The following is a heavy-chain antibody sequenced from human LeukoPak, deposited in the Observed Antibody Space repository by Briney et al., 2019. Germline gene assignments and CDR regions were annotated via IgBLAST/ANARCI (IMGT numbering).Heavy chain of an antibody. CDR2: IKQDGSEK. D-gene: IGHD6-6*01. Sequence: LPWGSLRLSCAASGFTFISYWMSWVRQAPGKGLEWVANIKQDGSEKYYVDSVKGRFTISRDNAKNSLYLQMNSLRAEDTAVYYCARADSSIAARLSRSSIFNYYYYMDVWGKGTTVTVSS. CDR3: ARADSSIAARLSRSSIFNYYYYMDV. J-gene: IGHJ6*03. V-gene: IGHV3-7*01. CDR1: GFTFISYW.